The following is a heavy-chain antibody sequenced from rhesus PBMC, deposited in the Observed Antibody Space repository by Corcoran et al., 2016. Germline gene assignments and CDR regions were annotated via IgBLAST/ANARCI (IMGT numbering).Heavy chain of an antibody. Sequence: QLQLQESGPGLVKPSETLSLPCAVSGGPTSRNSWSRIRTPPGKGLGGIGRISGSGGSTDYNPSLKSRVTISTDTSKNQFSLKLSSVTAADTAVYYCARGTILGYCTSTTCDDWYFDIWGPGTPIIISS. V-gene: IGHV4-173*01. CDR2: ISGSGGST. CDR3: ARGTILGYCTSTTCDDWYFDI. D-gene: IGHD2-2*01. J-gene: IGHJ2*01. CDR1: GGPTSRNS.